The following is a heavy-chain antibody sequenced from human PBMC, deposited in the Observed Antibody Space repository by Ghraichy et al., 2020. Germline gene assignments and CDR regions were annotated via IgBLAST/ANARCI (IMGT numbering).Heavy chain of an antibody. V-gene: IGHV1-18*04. CDR1: GYTFTSYG. Sequence: ASVKVSCKASGYTFTSYGISWVRQAPGQGLEWMGWISAYNGNTNYAQKLQGRVTMTTDTSTSTAYMELRSLRSDDTAVYYCAREPIFGVVIGNKWNAFDIWGQGTMVTVSS. D-gene: IGHD3-3*01. J-gene: IGHJ3*02. CDR2: ISAYNGNT. CDR3: AREPIFGVVIGNKWNAFDI.